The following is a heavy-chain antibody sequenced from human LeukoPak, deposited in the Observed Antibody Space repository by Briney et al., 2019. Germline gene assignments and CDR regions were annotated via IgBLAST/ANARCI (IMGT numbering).Heavy chain of an antibody. V-gene: IGHV1-69*13. J-gene: IGHJ4*02. Sequence: GASVKVSCKASGGTFSSYAISWVRQAPGQGLEWMGGIITIFGKANYAQKFQGRVTITADESTSTAYMELSSLRSEDTAVYYCARDFVPLHIVVVTAIQPYNYWGQGTLVTVSS. CDR2: IITIFGKA. CDR1: GGTFSSYA. D-gene: IGHD2-21*02. CDR3: ARDFVPLHIVVVTAIQPYNY.